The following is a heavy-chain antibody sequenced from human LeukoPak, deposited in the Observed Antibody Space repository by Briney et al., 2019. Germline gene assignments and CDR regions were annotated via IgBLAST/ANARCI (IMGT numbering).Heavy chain of an antibody. J-gene: IGHJ4*02. Sequence: GASVKVSCKASGYKFTDYYIHWVRQAPGQGLEWMGIINPSGGSTSYAQKFQGRVTMTRDTSTSTVYMELSSLRSEDTAVYYCARDNWIQLWSPFDYWGQGTLVTVSS. V-gene: IGHV1-46*01. D-gene: IGHD5-18*01. CDR1: GYKFTDYY. CDR3: ARDNWIQLWSPFDY. CDR2: INPSGGST.